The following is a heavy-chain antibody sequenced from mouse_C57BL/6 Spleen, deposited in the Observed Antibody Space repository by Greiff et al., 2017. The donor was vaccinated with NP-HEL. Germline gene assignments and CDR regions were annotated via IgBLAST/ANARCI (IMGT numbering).Heavy chain of an antibody. D-gene: IGHD2-4*01. CDR3: ARDYYDYYDAMDY. J-gene: IGHJ4*01. CDR2: IHPNSGST. CDR1: GYTFTSYW. Sequence: QVQLQQPGAELVKPGASVKLSCKASGYTFTSYWMHWVKQRPGQGLEWIGMIHPNSGSTNYNEKFKSKATLTVDKSSSTAYMQLSSLTSEDSAVYYCARDYYDYYDAMDYWGQGTSVTVSS. V-gene: IGHV1-64*01.